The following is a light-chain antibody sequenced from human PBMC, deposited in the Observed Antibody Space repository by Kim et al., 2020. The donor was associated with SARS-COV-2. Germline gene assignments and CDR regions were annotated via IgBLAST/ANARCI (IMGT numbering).Light chain of an antibody. Sequence: QPVLTQPPSASGTPGQRVTISCSGSSSNIGSNSVSWYLQLPGATPKLLIYANDQRPSGVPDRFSGSKSGTSASLAISGLRSADEASYYCAAWDDSLFYVFGTGTKVTVL. CDR2: AND. J-gene: IGLJ1*01. CDR1: SSNIGSNS. V-gene: IGLV1-44*01. CDR3: AAWDDSLFYV.